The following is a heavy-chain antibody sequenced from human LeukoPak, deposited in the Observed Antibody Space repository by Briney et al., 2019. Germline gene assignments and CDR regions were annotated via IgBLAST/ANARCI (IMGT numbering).Heavy chain of an antibody. J-gene: IGHJ4*02. D-gene: IGHD6-19*01. CDR3: AKGSGYSSGWYTFDY. Sequence: PGGSLRLSCAASGFTFSNYWMHWVRQAPGKGLVWVSRINSDGSSTTYADSVKGRFTISRDNAKNTLYLQMNSLRAEDTAVYYCAKGSGYSSGWYTFDYWGQGTLVTVSS. CDR1: GFTFSNYW. V-gene: IGHV3-74*01. CDR2: INSDGSST.